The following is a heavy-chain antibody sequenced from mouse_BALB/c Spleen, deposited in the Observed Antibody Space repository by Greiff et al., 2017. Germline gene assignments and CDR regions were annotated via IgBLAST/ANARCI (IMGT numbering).Heavy chain of an antibody. CDR1: GFAFSSYD. J-gene: IGHJ4*01. V-gene: IGHV5-12-1*01. CDR2: ISSGGGST. D-gene: IGHD1-1*01. Sequence: EVKVVESGGGLVKPGGSLKLSCAASGFAFSSYDMSWVRQTPEKRLEWVAYISSGGGSTYYPDTVKGRFTISRDNAKNTLYLQMSSLKSEDTAMYYCARHTITTDYYAMDYWGQGTSVTVSS. CDR3: ARHTITTDYYAMDY.